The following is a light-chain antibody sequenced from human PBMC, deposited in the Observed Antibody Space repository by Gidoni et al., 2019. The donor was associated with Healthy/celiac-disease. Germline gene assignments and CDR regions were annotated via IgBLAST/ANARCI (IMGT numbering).Light chain of an antibody. V-gene: IGKV1-NL1*01. CDR1: QGISNS. J-gene: IGKJ1*01. CDR2: AAS. CDR3: QQYYSTPPWT. Sequence: DIQMTQSPSSLSASGGDRVTITCRARQGISNSLAWYQQKPGEAPKLLLYAASRLESGVPSRFSGSGSGTDYTLTIISLQPEDFATYYCQQYYSTPPWTFGQGTKVEIK.